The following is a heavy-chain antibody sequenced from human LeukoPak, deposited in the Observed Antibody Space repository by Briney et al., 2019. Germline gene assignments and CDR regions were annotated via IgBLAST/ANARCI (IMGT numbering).Heavy chain of an antibody. D-gene: IGHD6-19*01. Sequence: GGSLRLSCAASGFTFSSYSMNWVRQAPGKGLEWVSYISNSSSTIYYADSVKGRFTISRDNDKNSLYLQMNSLRAEDTAVYYCARDRGTTVAGPYVDAFDIWGQGTMVTVSS. CDR2: ISNSSSTI. CDR3: ARDRGTTVAGPYVDAFDI. V-gene: IGHV3-48*01. J-gene: IGHJ3*02. CDR1: GFTFSSYS.